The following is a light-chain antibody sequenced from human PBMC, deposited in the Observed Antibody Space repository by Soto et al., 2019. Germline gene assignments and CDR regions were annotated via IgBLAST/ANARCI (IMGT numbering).Light chain of an antibody. J-gene: IGLJ6*01. CDR1: KNDIGVYDF. CDR2: EVV. Sequence: QSVLTQPPSASGSPGQSVTISCTGTKNDIGVYDFVSWYQHHPGKAPRLIIYEVVQRPSGVPDRFSGSKSGNTASLTVSGLQAADESDYFCTSYAGSNTYVFGSGTKLTVL. V-gene: IGLV2-8*01. CDR3: TSYAGSNTYV.